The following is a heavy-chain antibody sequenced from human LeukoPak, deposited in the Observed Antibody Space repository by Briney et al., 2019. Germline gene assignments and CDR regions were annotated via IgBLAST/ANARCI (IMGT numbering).Heavy chain of an antibody. CDR1: GFTFTAYL. V-gene: IGHV3-30-3*01. Sequence: GGSLRLSCAASGFTFTAYLIHWVRQAPGKGREGVAVMSSDGNAMFYADSVKGRFTISRDNSKNTLYIQMNSLRAEDTSVYYCVRESEYYFDHSASFDYWGQGTLVTVSS. CDR2: MSSDGNAM. D-gene: IGHD3-22*01. CDR3: VRESEYYFDHSASFDY. J-gene: IGHJ4*02.